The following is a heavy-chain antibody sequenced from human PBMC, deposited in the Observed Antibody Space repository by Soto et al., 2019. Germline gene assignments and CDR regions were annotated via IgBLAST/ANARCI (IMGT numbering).Heavy chain of an antibody. D-gene: IGHD3-10*01. CDR3: ARYAYYYGSGCSH. CDR2: IKQDGSEK. J-gene: IGHJ4*02. CDR1: GFTFSSYW. Sequence: EVQLVESGGGLVQPGGSLRLSCAASGFTFSSYWMSWVRQAPGKGLEWVANIKQDGSEKYYVDSVKGRFTISRDNAKNSQCLQMTSLGAEDSAVYYCARYAYYYGSGCSHWGQGTLVIVSS. V-gene: IGHV3-7*01.